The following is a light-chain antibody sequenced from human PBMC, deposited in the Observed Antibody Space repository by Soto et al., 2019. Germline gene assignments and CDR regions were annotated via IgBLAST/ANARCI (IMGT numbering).Light chain of an antibody. Sequence: EIVLTQSPGTLSLSPGERVTLSCRASQSVSSSYLAWYQQKPGQAPRLLIYGASSRATGIPDRFSGSGSGTDFILTISSLQPEDFATYYCQQSYSTPTFGQGTRLEIK. J-gene: IGKJ5*01. CDR1: QSVSSSY. CDR3: QQSYSTPT. CDR2: GAS. V-gene: IGKV3-20*01.